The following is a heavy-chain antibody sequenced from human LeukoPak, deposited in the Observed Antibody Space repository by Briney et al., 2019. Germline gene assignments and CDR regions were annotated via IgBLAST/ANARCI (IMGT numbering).Heavy chain of an antibody. CDR1: GGSISSYY. V-gene: IGHV4-59*01. CDR3: ARFKEYGTDV. J-gene: IGHJ6*02. Sequence: SETLSLTCTVSGGSISSYYWSWIRQPPGKGLEWIGYIYYSGSTNYNPSLKSRVTISVDTSKNQFSLKLSSVTAADTAVYYCARFKEYGTDVWGQGTTVTVSS. CDR2: IYYSGST.